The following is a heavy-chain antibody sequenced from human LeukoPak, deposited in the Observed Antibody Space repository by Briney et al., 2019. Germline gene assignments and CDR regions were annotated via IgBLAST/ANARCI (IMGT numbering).Heavy chain of an antibody. V-gene: IGHV4-34*01. CDR3: ARSRGYSSSPGRGFDP. Sequence: PSETLSLTCAVYGGSFSGYYWSWIRQPPGKGLEWIGEINHSGSTNYNPSLKSRVTISVDTSKNQFSLKLSSVTAADTAVYYCARSRGYSSSPGRGFDPWGQGTLVTVSS. D-gene: IGHD6-6*01. CDR2: INHSGST. J-gene: IGHJ5*02. CDR1: GGSFSGYY.